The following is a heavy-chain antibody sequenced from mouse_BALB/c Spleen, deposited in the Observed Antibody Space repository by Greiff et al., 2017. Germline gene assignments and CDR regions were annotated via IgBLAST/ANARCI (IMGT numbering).Heavy chain of an antibody. CDR2: IRLKSNNYAT. D-gene: IGHD2-14*01. J-gene: IGHJ2*01. CDR3: TRSAYYRYPSDY. CDR1: GFTFSNYW. V-gene: IGHV6-6*02. Sequence: EVKVVESGGGLVQPGGSMKLSCVASGFTFSNYWMNWVRQSPEKGLEWVAEIRLKSNNYATHYAESVKGRFTISRDDSKSSVYLQMNNLRAEDTGIYYCTRSAYYRYPSDYWGQGTTLTVSS.